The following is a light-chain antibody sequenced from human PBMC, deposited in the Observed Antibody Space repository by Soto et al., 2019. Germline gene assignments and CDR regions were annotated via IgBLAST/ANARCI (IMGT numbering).Light chain of an antibody. J-gene: IGKJ4*01. CDR3: QKFNSYPLT. V-gene: IGKV1-9*01. CDR1: QVINEY. CDR2: FAF. Sequence: DIQLTQSPSFLSASVGDRIAVNCRASQVINEYLVWFQQKPGKAPRLLNYFAFIFQIGVPSRFRGRCYGTEFSFTINSLQPEDFATYYCQKFNSYPLTFGGGTKGDIK.